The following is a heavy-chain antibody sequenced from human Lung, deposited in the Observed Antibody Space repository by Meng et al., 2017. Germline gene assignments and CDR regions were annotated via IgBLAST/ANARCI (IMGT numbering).Heavy chain of an antibody. J-gene: IGHJ4*02. V-gene: IGHV4-34*01. Sequence: GQQQRWGAVLLKSSAPLLPPCVFSGGFFSYYYWSWLRPPPGEGLEWSGENNRSGSTYYNPPLESRSTILVATSQHNLSLKLSLVTAADSVVYYCARGQTTMAHDFDYWGQGALVTVSS. CDR2: NNRSGST. D-gene: IGHD4-11*01. CDR1: GGFFSYYY. CDR3: ARGQTTMAHDFDY.